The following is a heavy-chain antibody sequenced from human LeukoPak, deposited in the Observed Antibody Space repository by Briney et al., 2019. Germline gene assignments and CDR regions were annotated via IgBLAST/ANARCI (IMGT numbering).Heavy chain of an antibody. CDR3: ARDLSDYGDHPMI. V-gene: IGHV4-30-4*01. CDR1: GGSISSGDYY. D-gene: IGHD4-17*01. Sequence: SETLSLTCTVSGGSISSGDYYWSWIRQPPGKGLEWIGYIYYSGSTYYNPSLKSRVTISVDTSKNQFSLELSSVTAADTAVYYCARDLSDYGDHPMIWGQGTMVTVSS. J-gene: IGHJ3*02. CDR2: IYYSGST.